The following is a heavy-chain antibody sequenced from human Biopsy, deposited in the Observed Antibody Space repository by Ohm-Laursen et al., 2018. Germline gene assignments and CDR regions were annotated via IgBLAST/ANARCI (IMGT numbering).Heavy chain of an antibody. Sequence: SLRLSCTAFGFGFSDYDMKWVRQAPGKGLEWVSYISSSASSMYYADSVKGRFTISRDNAKKSLYMQMNSLRAEDTAVYYCAGVGRTRVDGVYSYGMDVWGQGTTVIVSS. CDR2: ISSSASSM. V-gene: IGHV3-48*03. J-gene: IGHJ6*02. CDR3: AGVGRTRVDGVYSYGMDV. D-gene: IGHD2-15*01. CDR1: GFGFSDYD.